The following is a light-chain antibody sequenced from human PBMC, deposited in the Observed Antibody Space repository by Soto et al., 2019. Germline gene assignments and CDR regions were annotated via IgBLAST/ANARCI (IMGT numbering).Light chain of an antibody. CDR1: NSNIGRNP. Sequence: QSVLTQPPSASGTPGQRVTISCSGANSNIGRNPVNWYQKFPGTAPKLLISTNSQRPSWVPARFSGSKSGTSASLAISGLRSEDEADYYCAAWDDNVYVFGTGTKLTVL. V-gene: IGLV1-44*01. CDR3: AAWDDNVYV. CDR2: TNS. J-gene: IGLJ1*01.